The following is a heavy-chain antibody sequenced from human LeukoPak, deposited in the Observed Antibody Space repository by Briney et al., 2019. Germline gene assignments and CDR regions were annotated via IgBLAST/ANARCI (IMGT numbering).Heavy chain of an antibody. CDR2: INYSGST. CDR1: GGSLSGYF. CDR3: ARGSLYYSDSNTYHYYFDS. V-gene: IGHV4-34*01. Sequence: SETLSLTCAVYGGSLSGYFWSWIRQPPGKGREWVGEINYSGSTIYNPSLTSRVTMSVDTSKNQISLQLTSVTAADTSVYYCARGSLYYSDSNTYHYYFDSWGQGTLVTVSS. D-gene: IGHD2/OR15-2a*01. J-gene: IGHJ4*02.